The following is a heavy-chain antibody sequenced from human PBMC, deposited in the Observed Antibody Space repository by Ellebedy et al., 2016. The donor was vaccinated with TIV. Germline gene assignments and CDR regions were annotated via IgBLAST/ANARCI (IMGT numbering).Heavy chain of an antibody. J-gene: IGHJ6*02. Sequence: MPSETLSLTCAVYGGSFSGYYWSRIRKPPGKGLEWIGEINHRGSTDSNPSLKSRVTMSVDPSEPQFSLKLSSVTAADTAVYYCARGGDFVSSYGMDVWGQGTTVTVSS. CDR1: GGSFSGYY. CDR3: ARGGDFVSSYGMDV. D-gene: IGHD4-17*01. V-gene: IGHV4-34*01. CDR2: INHRGST.